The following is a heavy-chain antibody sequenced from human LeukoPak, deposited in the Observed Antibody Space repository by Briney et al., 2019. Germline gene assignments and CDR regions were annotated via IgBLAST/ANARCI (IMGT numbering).Heavy chain of an antibody. V-gene: IGHV1-2*02. J-gene: IGHJ6*02. Sequence: GASVKVSCKASGYTFTGYYMHWVRQAPGQGLEWMGWINPNSGGTNYAQKFQGRVTMTRDTSISTAYMELSRLRSDDTAVYYCAVPSSGALLYYYGMDVWGQGTTVTVSS. D-gene: IGHD3-22*01. CDR2: INPNSGGT. CDR1: GYTFTGYY. CDR3: AVPSSGALLYYYGMDV.